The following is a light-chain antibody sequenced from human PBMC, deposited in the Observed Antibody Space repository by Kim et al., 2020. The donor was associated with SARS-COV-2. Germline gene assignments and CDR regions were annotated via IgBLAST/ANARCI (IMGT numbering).Light chain of an antibody. CDR2: GAS. CDR3: QQYGSSPPRIT. Sequence: GERATLSCRASQSVSSSYLAWYQQKPGQAPRLLIYGASSRATGIPDRFSGSGSGTDFTLTISRLEPEDFAVYYCQQYGSSPPRITFGQGTRLEIK. V-gene: IGKV3-20*01. CDR1: QSVSSSY. J-gene: IGKJ5*01.